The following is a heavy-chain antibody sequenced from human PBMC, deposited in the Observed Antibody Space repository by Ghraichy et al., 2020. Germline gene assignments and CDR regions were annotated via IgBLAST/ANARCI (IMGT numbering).Heavy chain of an antibody. V-gene: IGHV1-2*02. Sequence: ASVKVSCKASGYTFTGYYMHWVRQAPGQGLEWMGWINPNSGGTNYAQKFQGRVTMTRDTSISTAYMELSRLRSDDTAVYYCARGRQLVSTAADTGRNYYYGMDVWGQGTTVTVSS. CDR2: INPNSGGT. CDR3: ARGRQLVSTAADTGRNYYYGMDV. CDR1: GYTFTGYY. J-gene: IGHJ6*02. D-gene: IGHD6-13*01.